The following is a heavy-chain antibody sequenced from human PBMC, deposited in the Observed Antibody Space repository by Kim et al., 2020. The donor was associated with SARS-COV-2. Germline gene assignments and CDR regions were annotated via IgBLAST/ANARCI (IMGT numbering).Heavy chain of an antibody. Sequence: SVKVSCKASGGTFSSYAISWVRQAPGQGLEWMGGIIPIFGTANYAQKFQGRVTITADESTSTAYMELSSLRSEDTAVYYCARDGYCSGGSCRRTGGMDVWGQGTTVTVSS. D-gene: IGHD2-15*01. CDR2: IIPIFGTA. CDR1: GGTFSSYA. J-gene: IGHJ6*02. V-gene: IGHV1-69*13. CDR3: ARDGYCSGGSCRRTGGMDV.